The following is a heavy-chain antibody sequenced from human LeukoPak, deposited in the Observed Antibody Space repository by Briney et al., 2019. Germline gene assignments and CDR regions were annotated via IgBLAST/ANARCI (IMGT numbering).Heavy chain of an antibody. CDR1: GGSISSGSYY. J-gene: IGHJ3*02. V-gene: IGHV4-61*02. CDR2: IYTSGST. Sequence: PSETLSLTCTVSGGSISSGSYYWSWIRQPAGKGLEWIGRIYTSGSTNYNPSLTSRVTISVDTSKNQFSLKLSSVTAADTAVYYCARGGYGDAFDIWGQGTMVTVSS. CDR3: ARGGYGDAFDI. D-gene: IGHD5-12*01.